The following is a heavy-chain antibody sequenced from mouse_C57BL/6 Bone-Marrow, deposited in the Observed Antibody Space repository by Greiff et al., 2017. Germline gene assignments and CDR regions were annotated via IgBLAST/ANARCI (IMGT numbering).Heavy chain of an antibody. J-gene: IGHJ1*03. D-gene: IGHD2-2*01. V-gene: IGHV1-55*01. CDR3: ASHGYHWYFDV. Sequence: VQLQQPGAELVKPGASVKMSCKASGYTFTSYWITWVKQRPGQGLEWIGDIYPGSGSTNYNEKFKSKATLNVDTSSSTAYMLLSSLTSEDSAVYYRASHGYHWYFDVWGTGTTVTVSS. CDR1: GYTFTSYW. CDR2: IYPGSGST.